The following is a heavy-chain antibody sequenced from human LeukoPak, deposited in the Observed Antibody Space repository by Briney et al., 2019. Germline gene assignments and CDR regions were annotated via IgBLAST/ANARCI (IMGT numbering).Heavy chain of an antibody. D-gene: IGHD2-2*01. V-gene: IGHV3-30*04. Sequence: GGSLRLSCAASGFTFSSYAMHWVRQAPGKGLEWVAVISYDGSNKYYADSVKGRFTISRDNSKNTLYLQMNSLRAEDTAVYYCAGDSTPAALPTPTFDPWGQGTLVTVSS. J-gene: IGHJ5*02. CDR2: ISYDGSNK. CDR3: AGDSTPAALPTPTFDP. CDR1: GFTFSSYA.